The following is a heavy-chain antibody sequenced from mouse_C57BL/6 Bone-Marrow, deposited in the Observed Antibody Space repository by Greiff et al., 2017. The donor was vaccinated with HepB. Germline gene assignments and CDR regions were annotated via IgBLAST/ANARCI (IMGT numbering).Heavy chain of an antibody. J-gene: IGHJ4*01. Sequence: VMLVESGPGLVAPSQSLSITCNVSGFSLTSYGVDWVRQPPGKGLEWLGVIWGGGSTNYNSALMSRLSIRKDNSKSQVFLKMNSLQTDDTAMYYCAKHEGDGNSYYYAMDYWGQGTSVTVSS. CDR2: IWGGGST. D-gene: IGHD2-1*01. CDR3: AKHEGDGNSYYYAMDY. CDR1: GFSLTSYG. V-gene: IGHV2-9*01.